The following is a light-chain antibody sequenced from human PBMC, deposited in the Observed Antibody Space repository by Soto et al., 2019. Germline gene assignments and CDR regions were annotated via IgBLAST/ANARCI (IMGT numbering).Light chain of an antibody. V-gene: IGLV2-14*01. CDR1: SSDVGGYNY. J-gene: IGLJ1*01. CDR3: SSYTSSITLG. CDR2: DVS. Sequence: QSALTQPASVSGSPGQSITISCTGTSSDVGGYNYVSWYQQYPGKAPKLMIYDVSSRPSGVSNRFSGSESGNTASLTISGLQAEDEADYYCSSYTSSITLGFGTGTKVTVL.